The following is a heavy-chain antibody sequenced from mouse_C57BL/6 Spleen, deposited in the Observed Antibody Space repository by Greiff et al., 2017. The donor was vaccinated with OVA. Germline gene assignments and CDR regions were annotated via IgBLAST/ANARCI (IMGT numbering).Heavy chain of an antibody. D-gene: IGHD3-2*02. V-gene: IGHV1-59*01. Sequence: QVQLQQPGAELVRPGPSVKLSCKASGYTFTSYWMHWVKQRPGQGLEWIGVIDPSDSYTNYNQKFKGKATLTVDTSSSTAYMQLSSLTSEDSAVYYCARYDSSGYFDYWGQGTTLTVSS. J-gene: IGHJ2*01. CDR1: GYTFTSYW. CDR3: ARYDSSGYFDY. CDR2: IDPSDSYT.